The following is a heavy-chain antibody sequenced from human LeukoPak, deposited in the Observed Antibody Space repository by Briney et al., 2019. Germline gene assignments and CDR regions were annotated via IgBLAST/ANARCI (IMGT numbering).Heavy chain of an antibody. V-gene: IGHV3-23*01. J-gene: IGHJ4*02. CDR2: ISGSGDS. CDR1: GFTFSNYA. CDR3: GKEVERHFDLKY. Sequence: PGGSLRLSCAASGFTFSNYAMSWVRQAPGKGLEWVSAISGSGDSFYADSVKGRFTISRDSSKRILYLQMNSVRAEDTAIYYCGKEVERHFDLKYWGQGTLVTVTS.